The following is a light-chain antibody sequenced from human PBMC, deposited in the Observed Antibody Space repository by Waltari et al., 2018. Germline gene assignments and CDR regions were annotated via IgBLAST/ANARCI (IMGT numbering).Light chain of an antibody. CDR2: GAS. CDR3: QQYNNWPRT. V-gene: IGKV3D-15*01. CDR1: QSVSSN. Sequence: IVMTQSPATLSVSPGERATLSCRASQSVSSNLAWFQQKPGQTPRLLIYGASTRATGIPVRFSGSGSGTEFTLTISSLQSDDFALYYCQQYNNWPRTFGQGTKVEIK. J-gene: IGKJ1*01.